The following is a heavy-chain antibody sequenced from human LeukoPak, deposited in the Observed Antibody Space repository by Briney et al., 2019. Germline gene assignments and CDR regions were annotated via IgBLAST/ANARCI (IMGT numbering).Heavy chain of an antibody. CDR2: IDIDGSTT. CDR3: ARVGHGSSWFDS. Sequence: SGGSLRLSCAASGFTFSSYWMRWVRQAPGKGLVWVSRIDIDGSTTTYADSVKGRFTISRDNSKNMLYLDMNSLRVKDTSLYFCARVGHGSSWFDSWGQGTLITVSS. CDR1: GFTFSSYW. D-gene: IGHD6-13*01. V-gene: IGHV3-74*01. J-gene: IGHJ5*01.